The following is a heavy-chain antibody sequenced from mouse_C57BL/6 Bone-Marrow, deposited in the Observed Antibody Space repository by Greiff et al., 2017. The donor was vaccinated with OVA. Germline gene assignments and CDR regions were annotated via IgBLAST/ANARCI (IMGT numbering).Heavy chain of an antibody. D-gene: IGHD3-2*02. CDR1: GYAFTNYL. J-gene: IGHJ4*01. CDR2: INPGSGGT. Sequence: VKLMESGAELVRPGTSVKVSCKASGYAFTNYLIEWVKQRPGQGLEWIGVINPGSGGTNYNEKFKGKETLTADKSSSTAYMQLSSLTSEDSAVYCCASSGCYYAMDYWGQGTSVTVSS. V-gene: IGHV1-54*01. CDR3: ASSGCYYAMDY.